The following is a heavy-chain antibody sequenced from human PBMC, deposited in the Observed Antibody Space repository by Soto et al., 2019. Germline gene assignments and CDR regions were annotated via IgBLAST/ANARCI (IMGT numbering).Heavy chain of an antibody. CDR2: MHHSAST. CDR1: GGSFSGYY. CDR3: ARDKIPGLLDY. D-gene: IGHD2-21*01. J-gene: IGHJ4*02. Sequence: QVQLQQWGAGLLKPSETLSLTCAVYGGSFSGYYWTWIRQPPGTGLEWIGEMHHSASTNYNPCLKSRVTRAGVTSKNQFSLKLTSVTAADAAVYYCARDKIPGLLDYWGQGTLVTVSS. V-gene: IGHV4-34*01.